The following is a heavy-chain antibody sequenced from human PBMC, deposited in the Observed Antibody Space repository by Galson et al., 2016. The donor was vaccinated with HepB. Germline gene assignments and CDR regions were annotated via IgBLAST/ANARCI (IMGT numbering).Heavy chain of an antibody. J-gene: IGHJ4*02. CDR3: TTDHSGNAVGY. V-gene: IGHV3-74*01. Sequence: SLRLSCAASGITFSIYWMQWVRQAPGKGLVWVSRINGDGSTIRYVDSVKGRFTISRDNAKNTVYLEMNGLRAEDTAVYYCTTDHSGNAVGYWGQGTLVTVSS. D-gene: IGHD6-19*01. CDR1: GITFSIYW. CDR2: INGDGSTI.